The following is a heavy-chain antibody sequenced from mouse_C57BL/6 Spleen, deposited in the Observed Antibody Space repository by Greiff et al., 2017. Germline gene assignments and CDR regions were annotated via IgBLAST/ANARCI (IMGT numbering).Heavy chain of an antibody. V-gene: IGHV1-18*01. CDR3: AREGDYDEGYWYFDV. CDR2: INPNNGGT. CDR1: GYTFTDYN. D-gene: IGHD2-4*01. Sequence: EVKLQESGPELVKPGASVKIPCKASGYTFTDYNMDWVKQSHGKSLEWIGDINPNNGGTIYNQKFKGKATLTVDKSSSTAYMELRSLTSEDTAVYYCAREGDYDEGYWYFDVWGTGTTVTVSS. J-gene: IGHJ1*03.